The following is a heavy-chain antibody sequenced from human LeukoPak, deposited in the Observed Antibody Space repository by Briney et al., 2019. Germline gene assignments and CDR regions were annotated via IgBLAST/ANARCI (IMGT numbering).Heavy chain of an antibody. D-gene: IGHD3-22*01. Sequence: SETLSLTCSVSGDSISTSSYYWGWIRQPPGKGLEWIGTIYYSGSTYYNPSLTSRVTISVDTSKNQFSLKLSSVTAADTAVFYCASLTTADAFDIWGQGTMVTVSS. V-gene: IGHV4-39*07. CDR2: IYYSGST. CDR1: GDSISTSSYY. J-gene: IGHJ3*02. CDR3: ASLTTADAFDI.